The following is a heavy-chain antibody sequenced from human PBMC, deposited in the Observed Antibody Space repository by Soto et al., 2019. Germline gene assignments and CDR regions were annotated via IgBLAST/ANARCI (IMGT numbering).Heavy chain of an antibody. J-gene: IGHJ4*02. CDR1: GFTFDDYA. D-gene: IGHD3-3*01. CDR3: AKGYDSWACFDY. Sequence: GGSLRLSCAASGFTFDDYAMHWVRQAPGKGLEWVSGISWNSGSIGYADSVKGRFTISRDNAKNSLYLQMNSLRAEDTALYYCAKGYDSWACFDYWGQGTLVTVSS. CDR2: ISWNSGSI. V-gene: IGHV3-9*01.